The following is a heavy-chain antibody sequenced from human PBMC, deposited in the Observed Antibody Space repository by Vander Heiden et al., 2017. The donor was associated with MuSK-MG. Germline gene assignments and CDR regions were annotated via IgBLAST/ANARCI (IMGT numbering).Heavy chain of an antibody. Sequence: QLQLQESGPGLVKPSETLSLTCTVSGDSISRSGYYWGWVRQPPGKGLEWIGAIYLSGSTYYNPSLKGRVTISVETSRNQISLKKPSVTAADTAVYDGVGVPVPRAGSTDYYYYLDGWGKGATVTVAS. D-gene: IGHD3-10*01. V-gene: IGHV4-39*01. J-gene: IGHJ6*03. CDR3: VGVPVPRAGSTDYYYYLDG. CDR2: IYLSGST. CDR1: GDSISRSGYY.